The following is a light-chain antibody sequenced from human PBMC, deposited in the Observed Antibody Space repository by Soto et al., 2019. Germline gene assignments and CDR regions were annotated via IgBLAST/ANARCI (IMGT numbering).Light chain of an antibody. Sequence: DTQMTQSPSFLSASVGDRVTITCRASQGISTYLAWYQQKPGKAPKLLIYAASTLQSGVPSRFSGSASGTEFTLTISSLQPEDFATYYCQQLKSYPITVGQGTRLESK. J-gene: IGKJ5*01. V-gene: IGKV1-9*01. CDR2: AAS. CDR3: QQLKSYPIT. CDR1: QGISTY.